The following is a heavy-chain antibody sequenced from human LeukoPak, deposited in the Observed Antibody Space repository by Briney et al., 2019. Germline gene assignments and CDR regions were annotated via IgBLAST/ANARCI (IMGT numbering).Heavy chain of an antibody. V-gene: IGHV4-30-2*01. CDR1: GGSISSGGYY. J-gene: IGHJ6*03. D-gene: IGHD2-2*01. CDR3: ARGCSSTSCYYYYYMDV. CDR2: IYHSGST. Sequence: PSETLSLTCTVSGGSISSGGYYWSWIRQPPGKGLEWIGYIYHSGSTYYNPSLKSRVTISVDRSKNQFSLRLSSVTAADTAVYYCARGCSSTSCYYYYYMDVWGKGTTVTVSS.